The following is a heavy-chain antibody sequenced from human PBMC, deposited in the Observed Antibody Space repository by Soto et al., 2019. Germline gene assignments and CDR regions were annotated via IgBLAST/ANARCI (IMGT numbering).Heavy chain of an antibody. CDR3: TRESSVGATAR. D-gene: IGHD1-26*01. CDR1: GFTFGDYA. V-gene: IGHV3-49*04. J-gene: IGHJ4*02. Sequence: PGGSLRLSCTASGFTFGDYAMSWVRQAPGKGLEWVGFIRSKAYGGTTEYAASVKGRFTISRDDSKSIAYLQMNSLKTEDTAVYYCTRESSVGATARWGQGTLVTVYS. CDR2: IRSKAYGGTT.